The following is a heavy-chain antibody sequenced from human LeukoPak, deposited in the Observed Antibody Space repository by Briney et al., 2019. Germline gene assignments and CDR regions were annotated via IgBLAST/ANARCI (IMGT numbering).Heavy chain of an antibody. CDR2: IYPSDSDT. CDR1: GYSFTSYW. Sequence: GESLQISCKGSGYSFTSYWIGWVRQMPGKGLEWMGIIYPSDSDTRYSPSFQGQVTISADKSISTAYLQWSSLKASDTAMYYCARPLLDSSSWYFDAFDIWGQGTMVTVSS. J-gene: IGHJ3*02. D-gene: IGHD6-13*01. V-gene: IGHV5-51*01. CDR3: ARPLLDSSSWYFDAFDI.